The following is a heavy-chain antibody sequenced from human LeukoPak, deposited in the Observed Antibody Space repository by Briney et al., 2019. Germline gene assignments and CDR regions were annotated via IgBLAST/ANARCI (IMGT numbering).Heavy chain of an antibody. CDR3: AKAPVTSCRGAFCYPFDY. CDR1: GFTFSSYS. CDR2: MSSSDDGR. Sequence: GGSLRLSCAASGFTFSSYSMNWVRQAPGKGLEWVSAMSSSDDGRYYAASVRGRFTISRDTSRSTPYLQMNSLRAEDAAVYYCAKAPVTSCRGAFCYPFDYWGQGTLVTVSS. V-gene: IGHV3-23*01. D-gene: IGHD2-15*01. J-gene: IGHJ4*02.